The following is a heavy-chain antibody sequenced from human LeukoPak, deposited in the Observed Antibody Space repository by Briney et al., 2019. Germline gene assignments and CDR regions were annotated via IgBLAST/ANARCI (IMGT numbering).Heavy chain of an antibody. CDR1: GFTFSDYY. CDR2: ISGSGNSK. D-gene: IGHD5-18*01. CDR3: ATYVDTAMAFDY. J-gene: IGHJ4*02. Sequence: PGGSQRLSCAASGFTFSDYYMSWIRQAPGKGLEWVSYISGSGNSKDYADSVKGRFTISRDNAKNSLYLQMNNLRAEDTAVYYCATYVDTAMAFDYWGQGTLVTVSS. V-gene: IGHV3-11*01.